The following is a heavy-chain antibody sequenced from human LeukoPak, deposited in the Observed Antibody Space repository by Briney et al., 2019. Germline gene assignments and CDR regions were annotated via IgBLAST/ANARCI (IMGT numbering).Heavy chain of an antibody. CDR2: IYPGDSDT. D-gene: IGHD3-22*01. J-gene: IGHJ3*02. CDR3: ARPYDSSGYYDLRAFDI. CDR1: GYSFTSYW. Sequence: GESLKISCKGSGYSFTSYWIGWVRQMPGKGLEWMGIIYPGDSDTRYSPSFQGQVTISADKSISTAYLQWSSLKASDTAMYYCARPYDSSGYYDLRAFDIWGQGTMVTVSS. V-gene: IGHV5-51*01.